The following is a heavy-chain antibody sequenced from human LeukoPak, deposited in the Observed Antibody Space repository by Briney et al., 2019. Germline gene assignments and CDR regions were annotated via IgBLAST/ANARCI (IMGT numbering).Heavy chain of an antibody. CDR3: ARDAGSWNLNY. CDR1: GFTFSSYW. V-gene: IGHV3-7*01. Sequence: PGGSLRLSCAVSGFTFSSYWMSWVRQAPGKGLEWVANIKQDGSEKYYVDSVKGRFTISRDNAKNSLYLQMNSLRAEDTAVYYCARDAGSWNLNYWGQGTLVTVSS. D-gene: IGHD3-10*01. CDR2: IKQDGSEK. J-gene: IGHJ4*02.